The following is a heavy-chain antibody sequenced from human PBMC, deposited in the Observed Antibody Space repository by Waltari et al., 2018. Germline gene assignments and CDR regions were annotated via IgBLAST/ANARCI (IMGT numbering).Heavy chain of an antibody. Sequence: EVQLVQSGAEVKQPGATAKISCKASGYTFIDSFRHWVQQAPGKGLEWVGRIDPEDGETVYAEKFQGRVTITADTSTDTSYLELSSLRSDDTAVYYCAPLPGGSGQTFDYWGQGTLLTVSS. CDR1: GYTFIDSF. J-gene: IGHJ4*02. V-gene: IGHV1-69-2*01. CDR2: IDPEDGET. CDR3: APLPGGSGQTFDY. D-gene: IGHD3-10*01.